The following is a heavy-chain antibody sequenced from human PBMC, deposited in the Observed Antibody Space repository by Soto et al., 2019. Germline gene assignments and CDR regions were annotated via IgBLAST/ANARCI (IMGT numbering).Heavy chain of an antibody. D-gene: IGHD3-16*01. CDR2: FSGTGGYT. J-gene: IGHJ6*02. V-gene: IGHV3-23*01. Sequence: GGSLRLSCAASGFTLSNYAMSWVRQAPGKGLEWVSTFSGTGGYTYYTDSVKGRFTISRDESKNTLFLHMNSLRAEDTAVYYCAREISYVSGGHLYYGMDVLGQGTAVTVSS. CDR1: GFTLSNYA. CDR3: AREISYVSGGHLYYGMDV.